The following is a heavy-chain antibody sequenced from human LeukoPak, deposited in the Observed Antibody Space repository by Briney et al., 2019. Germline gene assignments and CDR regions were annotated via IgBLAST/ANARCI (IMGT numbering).Heavy chain of an antibody. CDR2: INPSGSSA. J-gene: IGHJ5*02. D-gene: IGHD1-26*01. CDR1: GYSFTSYY. CDR3: ARDNSVGETAWWFDP. V-gene: IGHV1-46*01. Sequence: ASVKVSCKASGYSFTSYYMHWVRQAPGQGLEWMGFINPSGSSAAYAQKFQGRLTMTRDMFTSTDYMELTSLTSDDAAVYYCARDNSVGETAWWFDPWGQGTLVTVSS.